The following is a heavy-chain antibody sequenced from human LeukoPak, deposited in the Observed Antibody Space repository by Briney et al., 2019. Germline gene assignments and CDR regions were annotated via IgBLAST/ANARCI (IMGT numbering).Heavy chain of an antibody. J-gene: IGHJ4*02. CDR3: AKARYFDWLLGN. CDR2: ISWDGGST. CDR1: GFTFDDYA. D-gene: IGHD3-9*01. Sequence: GGSLRLSCAASGFTFDDYAMHWVRQAPGKGLEWVSLISWDGGSTYYADSVKGRFTISRDNSKNSLYPQMNSLRAEDTALYYCAKARYFDWLLGNWGQGTLVTVSS. V-gene: IGHV3-43D*03.